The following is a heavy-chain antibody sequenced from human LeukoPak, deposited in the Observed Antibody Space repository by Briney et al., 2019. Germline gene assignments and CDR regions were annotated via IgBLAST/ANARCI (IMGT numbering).Heavy chain of an antibody. Sequence: GGSLRLSCAASGFTFSSYGMHWVRQAPGKGLEWVSYISSSSSTIYYADSVKGRFTISRDNAKNSLYLQMNSLRAEDTAVYYCARRPSIAVAGNYYYYYMDVWGKGTTVTVSS. D-gene: IGHD6-19*01. CDR3: ARRPSIAVAGNYYYYYMDV. J-gene: IGHJ6*03. CDR1: GFTFSSYG. V-gene: IGHV3-48*01. CDR2: ISSSSSTI.